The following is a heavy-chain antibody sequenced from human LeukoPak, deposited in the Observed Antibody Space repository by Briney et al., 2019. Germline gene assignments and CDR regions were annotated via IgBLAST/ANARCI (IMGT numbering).Heavy chain of an antibody. D-gene: IGHD5-18*01. Sequence: VGSLRLSCAASGFTFSSYSMNWVRQAPGKGLEWVSSISSSSSYIYYADSVKGRFTISRDNAKNSLYLQMNSLRAEDTAVYYCARGGYSYGYERGCWGQGTLVTASS. J-gene: IGHJ4*02. CDR2: ISSSSSYI. V-gene: IGHV3-21*01. CDR1: GFTFSSYS. CDR3: ARGGYSYGYERGC.